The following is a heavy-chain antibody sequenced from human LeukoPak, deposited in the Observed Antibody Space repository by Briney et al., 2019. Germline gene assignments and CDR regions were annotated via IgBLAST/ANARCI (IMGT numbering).Heavy chain of an antibody. Sequence: GRFLRLSCPASAFTFSSYDMHWVRQVIGKCLEWVSIIGTAGDSYYPGSVNGRFTISRENAKNSLYVQMNSLRAGDTAVYYCARGEGGWYFDLWGRGTLVSVSS. D-gene: IGHD2-15*01. CDR3: ARGEGGWYFDL. V-gene: IGHV3-13*01. CDR1: AFTFSSYD. CDR2: IGTAGDS. J-gene: IGHJ2*01.